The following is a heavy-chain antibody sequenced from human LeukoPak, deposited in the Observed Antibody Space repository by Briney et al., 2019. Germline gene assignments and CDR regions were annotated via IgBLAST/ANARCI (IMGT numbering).Heavy chain of an antibody. V-gene: IGHV4-34*01. CDR1: GGSISSGGYS. CDR3: ARGRAYSKGYVWGSYRYTRAQDDYFDY. D-gene: IGHD3-16*02. Sequence: SETLSLTCAVSGGSISSGGYSWSWIRQPPGKGLEWIGEINHSGSTNYNPSLKSRVTISVDTSKNQFSLKLSSVTAADTAVYYCARGRAYSKGYVWGSYRYTRAQDDYFDYWGQGTLVTVSS. J-gene: IGHJ4*02. CDR2: INHSGST.